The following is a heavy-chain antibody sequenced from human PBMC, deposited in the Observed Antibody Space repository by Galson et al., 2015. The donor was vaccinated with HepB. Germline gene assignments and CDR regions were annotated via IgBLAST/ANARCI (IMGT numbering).Heavy chain of an antibody. J-gene: IGHJ4*02. D-gene: IGHD6-13*01. CDR1: GFIFSDAW. CDR3: TTSTLSGTWSH. V-gene: IGHV3-15*01. Sequence: SVRLSCAASGFIFSDAWMSWVRQAPGKGLEWVGRIKSRANGATTDYAAPVKGRFTISGDDSRNTLYLQMNSLKIEDTAVYFCTTSTLSGTWSHWGQGTLVTVSS. CDR2: IKSRANGATT.